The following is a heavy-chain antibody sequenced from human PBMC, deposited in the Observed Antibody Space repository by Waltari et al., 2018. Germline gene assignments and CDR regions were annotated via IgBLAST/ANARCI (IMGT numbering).Heavy chain of an antibody. CDR2: INWNGGST. Sequence: EVQLVESGGGVVRTGGSLRLSCAASGLTFDDYCMPWVRQAPGKGLEWVSGINWNGGSTGYADSVKGRFTISRDNAKNSLYLQMNSLRAEDTALYYCARGGYCSGGSCYSEDWGQGTLVTVSS. CDR1: GLTFDDYC. J-gene: IGHJ4*02. V-gene: IGHV3-20*04. D-gene: IGHD2-15*01. CDR3: ARGGYCSGGSCYSED.